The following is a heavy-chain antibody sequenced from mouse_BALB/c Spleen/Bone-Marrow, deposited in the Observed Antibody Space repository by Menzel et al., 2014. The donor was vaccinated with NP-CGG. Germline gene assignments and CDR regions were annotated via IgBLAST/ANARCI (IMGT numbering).Heavy chain of an antibody. V-gene: IGHV1S81*02. J-gene: IGHJ4*01. CDR2: INPSNGGT. CDR1: GYTFTSYY. CDR3: SRGRRDALDY. Sequence: QVHVKQSGAELVKPGASVKLSCKASGYTFTSYYMYWVKQRPGQGLEWFGEINPSNGGTNFNEKFKNKATLTVDKSSSTAYMQLGSLTSEDSAVYYCSRGRRDALDYWGQGTSVTVSS.